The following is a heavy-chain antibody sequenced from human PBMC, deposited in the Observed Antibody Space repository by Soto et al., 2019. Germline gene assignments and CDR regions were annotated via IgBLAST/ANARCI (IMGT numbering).Heavy chain of an antibody. CDR1: GGSISSYY. CDR3: ASLGTTPDYYGSGSPPYYFDY. CDR2: IYYSGST. D-gene: IGHD3-10*01. Sequence: PSETLSLTCTVSGGSISSYYWSWIRQPPGKGLEWIGYIYYSGSTNYNPSLKSRVTISVDTSKNQFSLKLSSVTAADTAVYYCASLGTTPDYYGSGSPPYYFDYWGQGTLVTVSS. J-gene: IGHJ4*02. V-gene: IGHV4-59*01.